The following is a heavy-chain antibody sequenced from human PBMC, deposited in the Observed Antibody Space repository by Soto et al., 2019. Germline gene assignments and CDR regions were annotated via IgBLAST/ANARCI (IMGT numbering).Heavy chain of an antibody. CDR2: INHSGST. D-gene: IGHD3-10*02. Sequence: ASETLSLTCAVYGGSFSGYYWSWIRQPPGKGLEWIGEINHSGSTNYNPSLKSRVTISVDTSKNQFSLKLSSVTAADTAVYYCARGLVRGVIRWFDPWGRGTLVTVSS. J-gene: IGHJ5*02. CDR1: GGSFSGYY. V-gene: IGHV4-34*01. CDR3: ARGLVRGVIRWFDP.